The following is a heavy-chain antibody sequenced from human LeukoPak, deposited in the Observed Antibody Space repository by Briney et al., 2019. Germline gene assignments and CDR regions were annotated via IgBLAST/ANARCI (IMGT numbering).Heavy chain of an antibody. D-gene: IGHD1-14*01. CDR3: ARGQVSRGLEF. CDR2: INSESGGT. Sequence: ASVKVSFKASGYTFTSYYMHWVRQAPGQGLEWMGWINSESGGTNYAQKFQGRVTLTRDTSISTTYMDLSSLRSSDTAIYYCARGQVSRGLEFWGQGTLVTVSS. V-gene: IGHV1-2*02. CDR1: GYTFTSYY. J-gene: IGHJ4*02.